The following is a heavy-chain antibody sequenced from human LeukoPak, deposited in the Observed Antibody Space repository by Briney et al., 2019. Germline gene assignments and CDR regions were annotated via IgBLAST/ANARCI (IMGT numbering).Heavy chain of an antibody. J-gene: IGHJ4*02. CDR3: ARMGAIAGASANPDH. V-gene: IGHV4-59*01. D-gene: IGHD4/OR15-4a*01. Sequence: SETLSLTCTVSGGSISSYYWSWIRQPPGKGLEWIGYIYYSGTTSYKPSLRSRVTMSVDTSKNQFSLRLNSVTAADTAVYYCARMGAIAGASANPDHWGQGTLVTVSS. CDR1: GGSISSYY. CDR2: IYYSGTT.